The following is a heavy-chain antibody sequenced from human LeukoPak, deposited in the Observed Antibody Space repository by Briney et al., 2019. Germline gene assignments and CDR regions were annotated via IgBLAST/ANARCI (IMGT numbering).Heavy chain of an antibody. V-gene: IGHV3-23*01. D-gene: IGHD1-26*01. J-gene: IGHJ4*03. CDR1: GFTFSNYA. Sequence: GGSLRLSCAASGFTFSNYAMSWVRQATGKGLEWVSAISGRGGSTYYADSVKGRFTISRDNSKNTLYLQMNSLRAEDTAVYYCATWEVYGSYYDYWGQGTLVTVSS. CDR2: ISGRGGST. CDR3: ATWEVYGSYYDY.